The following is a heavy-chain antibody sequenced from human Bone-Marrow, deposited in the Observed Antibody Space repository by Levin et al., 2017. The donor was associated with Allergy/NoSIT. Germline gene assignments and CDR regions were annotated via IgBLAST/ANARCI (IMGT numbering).Heavy chain of an antibody. J-gene: IGHJ6*02. CDR2: ISYDGSNK. Sequence: LSLTCAASGFTFSSYAMHWVRQAPGKGLEWVAVISYDGSNKYYADSVKGRFTISRDNSKNTLYLQMNSLRAEDTAVYYCARGQWLVSGYYYGMDVWGQGTTVTVSS. D-gene: IGHD6-19*01. V-gene: IGHV3-30*04. CDR3: ARGQWLVSGYYYGMDV. CDR1: GFTFSSYA.